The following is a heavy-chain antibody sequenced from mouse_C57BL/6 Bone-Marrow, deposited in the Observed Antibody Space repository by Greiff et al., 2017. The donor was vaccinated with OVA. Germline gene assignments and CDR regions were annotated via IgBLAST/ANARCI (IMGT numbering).Heavy chain of an antibody. CDR1: GYAFSSSW. CDR3: ARSAHY. J-gene: IGHJ2*01. V-gene: IGHV1-82*01. CDR2: IYPGDGDT. Sequence: QVQLQQSGPELVKPGASVKISCKASGYAFSSSWMNWVKQRPGKGLEWIGRIYPGDGDTNYNGKFKGKATLTADKSSSTAYMQLSSLASEDSAVYFCARSAHYWGQGTTLTVSS.